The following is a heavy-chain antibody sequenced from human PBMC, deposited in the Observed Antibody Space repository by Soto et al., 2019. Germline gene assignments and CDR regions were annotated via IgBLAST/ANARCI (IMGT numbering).Heavy chain of an antibody. Sequence: GASVKVSCKASGYTFTSYGISWVRQAPGQGLEWMGWISAYNGNTNYAQKLQGRVTMTTDTSTSTAYMELRSLRSDDTAVYYCARLYYYDSSGYLTGNWFDPWGQGTLVTVSS. CDR2: ISAYNGNT. V-gene: IGHV1-18*01. CDR3: ARLYYYDSSGYLTGNWFDP. J-gene: IGHJ5*02. CDR1: GYTFTSYG. D-gene: IGHD3-22*01.